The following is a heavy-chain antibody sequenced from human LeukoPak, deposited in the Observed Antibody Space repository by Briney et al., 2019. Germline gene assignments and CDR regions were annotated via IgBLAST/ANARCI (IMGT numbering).Heavy chain of an antibody. CDR3: AKYLKVGATTPPLCFDI. CDR2: ISGSGGST. Sequence: PGGSLRLSCAASGFTFSSYAMSWVRQAPGKGLEWVSAISGSGGSTYYADSVKGRFTISRDNSKNTLYLQMNSLRAEDTAVYYCAKYLKVGATTPPLCFDIWGQGTMVTVSS. V-gene: IGHV3-23*01. J-gene: IGHJ3*02. D-gene: IGHD1-26*01. CDR1: GFTFSSYA.